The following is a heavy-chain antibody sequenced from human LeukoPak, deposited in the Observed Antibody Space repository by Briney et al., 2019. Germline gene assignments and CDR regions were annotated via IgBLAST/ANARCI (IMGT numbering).Heavy chain of an antibody. CDR2: ISGSGGST. Sequence: GGSLRLSCAASGFTFSSYAMSWVRQAPGKGLEWVSAISGSGGSTYYADSVKGRFTISRDNSKNTLYLRMNSLRAEDTAVYYCAKDYAIFGVEYYFDYWGQGTLVTVSS. D-gene: IGHD3-3*01. J-gene: IGHJ4*02. CDR3: AKDYAIFGVEYYFDY. CDR1: GFTFSSYA. V-gene: IGHV3-23*01.